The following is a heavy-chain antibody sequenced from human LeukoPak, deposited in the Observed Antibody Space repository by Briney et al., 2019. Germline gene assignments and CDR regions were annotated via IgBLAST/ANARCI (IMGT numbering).Heavy chain of an antibody. J-gene: IGHJ6*02. D-gene: IGHD4-11*01. V-gene: IGHV4-39*01. CDR2: INHSGNT. CDR1: GGSISSSSYY. Sequence: SETLSLTCTVSGGSISSSSYYWGWIRQPPGKGLEWIGEINHSGNTNYNPSLKSRVTISADTSKNQFSLKLSSVTAADTAVYHCARQKTTVTARYYYYGMDVWGQGTTVTVSS. CDR3: ARQKTTVTARYYYYGMDV.